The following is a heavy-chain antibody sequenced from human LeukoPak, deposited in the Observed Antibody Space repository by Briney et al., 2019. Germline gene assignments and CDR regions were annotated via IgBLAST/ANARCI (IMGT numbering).Heavy chain of an antibody. CDR3: ARDLPSSDAFDI. J-gene: IGHJ3*02. CDR2: IKQDGSEK. Sequence: PGGSLRLSCAASGFTFSSYWMCSVRQAPGRGLEWVANIKQDGSEKYYVDSVKGRFTISRDNAKNSLYLQMNSLRAEDTAVYYCARDLPSSDAFDIWGQGTMVTVSS. CDR1: GFTFSSYW. V-gene: IGHV3-7*01.